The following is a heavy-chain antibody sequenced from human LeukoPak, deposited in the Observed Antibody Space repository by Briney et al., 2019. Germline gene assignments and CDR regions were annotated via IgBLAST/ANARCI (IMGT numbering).Heavy chain of an antibody. CDR2: IDHSGST. CDR3: ARDGSLVGATGAFDI. Sequence: SETLSLTCTVSGYSISSGYYWGWIRQPPGKGLEWTGSIDHSGSTNYNPSLKSRVTISVDTSKNQFSLKLSSVTAADTAVYYCARDGSLVGATGAFDIWGQGTMVTVSS. J-gene: IGHJ3*02. D-gene: IGHD1-26*01. V-gene: IGHV4-38-2*02. CDR1: GYSISSGYY.